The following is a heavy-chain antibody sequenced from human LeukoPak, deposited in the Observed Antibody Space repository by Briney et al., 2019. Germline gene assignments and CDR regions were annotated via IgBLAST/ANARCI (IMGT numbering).Heavy chain of an antibody. J-gene: IGHJ5*02. D-gene: IGHD5-18*01. CDR2: IKSDASST. V-gene: IGHV3-74*01. Sequence: PGGSLRLSCAASGFTFNIYWMHWVRQAPGKGLVWVSLIKSDASSTNYADSVKGRFTISRDNAKNTLYLQMDSLRAEDTATYYCARDKGYSSDTWGQGTLVTVSS. CDR3: ARDKGYSSDT. CDR1: GFTFNIYW.